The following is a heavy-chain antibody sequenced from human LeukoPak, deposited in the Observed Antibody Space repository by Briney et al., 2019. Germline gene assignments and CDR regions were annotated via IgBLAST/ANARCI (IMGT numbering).Heavy chain of an antibody. V-gene: IGHV3-23*01. CDR2: VSSSGGST. CDR3: ATIGYCSGGSCYSAYFDY. D-gene: IGHD2-15*01. CDR1: GFTLSSYA. Sequence: GGSLTLSCAASGFTLSSYAMSWVRQGPGKGLEGGSAVSSSGGSTYYADSVKGRFTIPRDNSKNTLYLQMNSLRDEDTAVYSCATIGYCSGGSCYSAYFDYWGQGTLVTVSS. J-gene: IGHJ4*02.